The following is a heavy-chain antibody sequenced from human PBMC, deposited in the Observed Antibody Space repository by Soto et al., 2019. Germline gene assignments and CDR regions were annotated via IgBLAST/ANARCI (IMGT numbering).Heavy chain of an antibody. V-gene: IGHV1-69*04. Sequence: ASVKVSCKASGGTFSSYTISWVRQAPGQGLEWMGRIIPILGIANYAQKFQGRVTITADKSTSTAYMELSSLRSEDTAVYYCARDTTYYYDSSGYSGAFDIWGQGTMVTVSS. CDR3: ARDTTYYYDSSGYSGAFDI. CDR2: IIPILGIA. CDR1: GGTFSSYT. D-gene: IGHD3-22*01. J-gene: IGHJ3*02.